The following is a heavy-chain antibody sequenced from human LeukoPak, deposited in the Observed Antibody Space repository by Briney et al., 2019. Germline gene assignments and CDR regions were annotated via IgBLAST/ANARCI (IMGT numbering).Heavy chain of an antibody. CDR2: IIPIFGTA. CDR3: ARLGPHYGGNPDNWFDP. V-gene: IGHV1-69*13. Sequence: ASVNVSCTASGGTFSSYAISWVRQAPGQGLEWMGGIIPIFGTANYAQKFQGRVTITADESTSTAYMELSSLRSEDTAVYYCARLGPHYGGNPDNWFDPWGQGTLVTVSS. J-gene: IGHJ5*02. D-gene: IGHD4-23*01. CDR1: GGTFSSYA.